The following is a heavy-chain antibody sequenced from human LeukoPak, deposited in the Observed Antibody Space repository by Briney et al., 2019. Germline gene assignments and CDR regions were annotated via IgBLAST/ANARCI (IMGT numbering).Heavy chain of an antibody. V-gene: IGHV1-2*02. CDR3: ARDRGIRAVAGTTPDY. CDR1: GYTFTGYY. CDR2: INPNSGGT. Sequence: ASVKVSCKASGYTFTGYYMHWVRQAPGQGLEWMGWINPNSGGTNYAQKFQGRVTMTRDTSISTAYMELSRLRSDDTAVYYCARDRGIRAVAGTTPDYWGQGTLVTVSS. J-gene: IGHJ4*02. D-gene: IGHD6-19*01.